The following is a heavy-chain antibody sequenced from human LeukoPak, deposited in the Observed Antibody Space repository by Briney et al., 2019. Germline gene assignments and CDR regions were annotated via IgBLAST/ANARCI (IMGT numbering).Heavy chain of an antibody. D-gene: IGHD4-17*01. CDR3: AKAPIYGDFRFDY. V-gene: IGHV3-7*01. J-gene: IGHJ4*02. Sequence: PGGSLRLSCAASGFTFSSYWMNWVRQAPGKGLEYLANIKQDGSQKNYVDSVKGRFTISRDNSKNTLYLQMNSLRAEDTAVYYCAKAPIYGDFRFDYWGQGTLVTVSS. CDR2: IKQDGSQK. CDR1: GFTFSSYW.